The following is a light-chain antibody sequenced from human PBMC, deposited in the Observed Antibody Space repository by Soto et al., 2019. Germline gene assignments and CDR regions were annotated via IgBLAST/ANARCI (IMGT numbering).Light chain of an antibody. V-gene: IGKV3-15*01. J-gene: IGKJ2*03. CDR1: QSVGPN. Sequence: TQSPATLSVSLGEEVSLSCRASQSVGPNLAWYQQRPGQAPRLLIHWGSTRANGVPARFRGSGRGTDFTLTISNLQAQDLAVDYCQQYEDWPPYRLGQGTKLEIK. CDR2: WGS. CDR3: QQYEDWPPYR.